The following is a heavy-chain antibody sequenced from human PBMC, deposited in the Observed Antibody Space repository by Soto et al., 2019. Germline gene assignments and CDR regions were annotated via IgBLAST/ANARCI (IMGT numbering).Heavy chain of an antibody. Sequence: EVQLLESGGGLVQPGGSLRLSCAASGFTFSSYAMSWVRQAPGKGLEWVSAISGSGGSTYNADSVKGRFTISRDNSKNTLYLHMNSLRAEDTALYFCAKDQYDYIWGSYRYPVVHWGQGTLVTVSS. D-gene: IGHD3-16*02. V-gene: IGHV3-23*01. J-gene: IGHJ4*02. CDR2: ISGSGGST. CDR1: GFTFSSYA. CDR3: AKDQYDYIWGSYRYPVVH.